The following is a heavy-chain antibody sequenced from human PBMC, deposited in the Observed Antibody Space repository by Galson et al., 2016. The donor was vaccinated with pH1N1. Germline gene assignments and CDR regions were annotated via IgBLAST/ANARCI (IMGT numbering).Heavy chain of an antibody. CDR2: VLYDGTNE. Sequence: SLRLSCAASGFTFNNFAMHWVRQAPGKGLERVAVVLYDGTNEYLADSVKGRFTVSRDNSKNTLHLQMNSLRPSDTALYYCARDSEYSAYDLFQWGQGTLVAASS. D-gene: IGHD5-12*01. CDR3: ARDSEYSAYDLFQ. V-gene: IGHV3-30-3*01. CDR1: GFTFNNFA. J-gene: IGHJ4*02.